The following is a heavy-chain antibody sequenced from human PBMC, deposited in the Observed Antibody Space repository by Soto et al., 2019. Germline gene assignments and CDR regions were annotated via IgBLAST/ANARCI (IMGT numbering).Heavy chain of an antibody. J-gene: IGHJ4*02. CDR2: MYSSGNT. V-gene: IGHV4-4*07. D-gene: IGHD1-26*01. CDR3: ARDSQWVLQDYFDY. CDR1: GGSISSYF. Sequence: LSLTCTISGGSISSYFWTWVRQPAGKGLEWIGRMYSSGNTNYNPSLKSRVTMSIDRSRNQFSLELSSVTAADTAVYYCARDSQWVLQDYFDYWGQGTMVTVSS.